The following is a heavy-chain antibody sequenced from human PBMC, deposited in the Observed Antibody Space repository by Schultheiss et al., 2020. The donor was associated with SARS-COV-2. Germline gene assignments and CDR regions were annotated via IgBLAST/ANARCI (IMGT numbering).Heavy chain of an antibody. CDR2: ISYDGSNK. D-gene: IGHD5-18*01. Sequence: GGSLRLSCAASGFTFSGYGMHWVRQAPGKGLEWVAVISYDGSNKYYADSVKGRFTISRDNSKNTLYLQMNSLRAEDTAVYYCARDQPSRIQLWLPYGMDVWGQGTTVTVSS. CDR1: GFTFSGYG. V-gene: IGHV3-30*03. J-gene: IGHJ6*02. CDR3: ARDQPSRIQLWLPYGMDV.